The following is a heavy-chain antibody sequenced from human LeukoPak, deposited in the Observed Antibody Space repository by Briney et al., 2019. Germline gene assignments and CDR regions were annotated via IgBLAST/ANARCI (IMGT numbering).Heavy chain of an antibody. CDR3: AKLHSSSWYRN. J-gene: IGHJ4*02. D-gene: IGHD6-13*01. CDR2: ISGSGGST. CDR1: GFTFSSYA. Sequence: GGSLRLSCAASGFTFSSYAMSWVRQAPGKGLEWVSAISGSGGSTYYADSVKGWFTISRDNSKNTLYLQMNSLRAEDTAVYYCAKLHSSSWYRNWGQGTLVTVSS. V-gene: IGHV3-23*01.